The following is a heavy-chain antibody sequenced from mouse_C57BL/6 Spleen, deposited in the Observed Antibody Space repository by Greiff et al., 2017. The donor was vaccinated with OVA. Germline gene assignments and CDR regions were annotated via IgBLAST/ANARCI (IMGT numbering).Heavy chain of an antibody. Sequence: EVKLQESGPGLVKPSQSLSLTCSVTGYSITSGYYWNWIRQFPGNKLEWMGYISYDGSNNYNPSLKNRISITRDTSKNQFFLKLNSVTTEDTATYYCARDLGYWGQGTTLTVSS. CDR2: ISYDGSN. J-gene: IGHJ2*01. V-gene: IGHV3-6*01. CDR3: ARDLGY. D-gene: IGHD4-1*01. CDR1: GYSITSGYY.